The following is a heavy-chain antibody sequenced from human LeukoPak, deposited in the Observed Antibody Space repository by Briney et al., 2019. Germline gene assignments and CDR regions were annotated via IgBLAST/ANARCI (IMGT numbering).Heavy chain of an antibody. Sequence: KSSETLSLTCTVSGGSISSYYCNWIRQPPGKGLEWIGYIYYSGNTNYNPSLKSRLTISLDTSKNQSSLKMSSVTAADTAVYYCARGELGYFDYWGQGTLVTVSS. J-gene: IGHJ4*02. D-gene: IGHD3-16*01. CDR3: ARGELGYFDY. CDR2: IYYSGNT. CDR1: GGSISSYY. V-gene: IGHV4-59*01.